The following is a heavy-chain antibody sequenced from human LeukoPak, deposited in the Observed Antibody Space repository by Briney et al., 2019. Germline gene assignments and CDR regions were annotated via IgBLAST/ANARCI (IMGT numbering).Heavy chain of an antibody. CDR3: ARGRWFDP. CDR2: IDTAGTT. Sequence: GGSLRLSCAASGFSVSGDFMSWVRQAPGKGPEWVSVIDTAGTTHYADSVKGRFTISRHSRKNTLYLEMNSLTSEDTAVYYCARGRWFDPWGQGTLVTVSP. J-gene: IGHJ5*02. V-gene: IGHV3-53*04. CDR1: GFSVSGDF.